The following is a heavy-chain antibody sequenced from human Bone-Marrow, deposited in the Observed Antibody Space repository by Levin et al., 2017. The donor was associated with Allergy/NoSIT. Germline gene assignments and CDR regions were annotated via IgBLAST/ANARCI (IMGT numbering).Heavy chain of an antibody. CDR3: ARDDNLPGYQRFDAMDV. V-gene: IGHV3-21*01. D-gene: IGHD3-9*01. Sequence: GESLKISCAASGFTFSSYALNWVRQAPGKGLEWVSSINAVSSHIYSAHSVRGRFTISRDNARNSLYLQMSSLRPEDTAVYYCARDDNLPGYQRFDAMDVWGQGTTVTVSS. J-gene: IGHJ6*02. CDR1: GFTFSSYA. CDR2: INAVSSHI.